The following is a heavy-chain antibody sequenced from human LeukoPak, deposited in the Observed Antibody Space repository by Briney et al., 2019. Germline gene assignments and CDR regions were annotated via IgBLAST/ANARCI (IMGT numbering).Heavy chain of an antibody. CDR3: ARAPRGYSYGYLDF. Sequence: ASVKVSSKASGSTFPSYGISWVRPAPGQGLGWMGWISGYNGNTNYAQKVQGRVNMTTDTSTSTAYMELRSLRSDDTAVYYCARAPRGYSYGYLDFWGQGSLVTVSS. J-gene: IGHJ4*02. V-gene: IGHV1-18*04. D-gene: IGHD5-18*01. CDR2: ISGYNGNT. CDR1: GSTFPSYG.